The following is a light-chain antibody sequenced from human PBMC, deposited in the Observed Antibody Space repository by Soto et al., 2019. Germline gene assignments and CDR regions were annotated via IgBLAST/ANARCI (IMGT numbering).Light chain of an antibody. V-gene: IGLV7-43*01. CDR1: TGAVTSGNY. Sequence: VVTQEPSLTVSPGGTVTLTCASSTGAVTSGNYPCWFQQKPGQAPRALIYTTINTYSWTPARFSGSLLGDKAALTLSGVQPEDEAEYYCLLYYGGAYVFGSGTKVTVL. J-gene: IGLJ1*01. CDR3: LLYYGGAYV. CDR2: TTI.